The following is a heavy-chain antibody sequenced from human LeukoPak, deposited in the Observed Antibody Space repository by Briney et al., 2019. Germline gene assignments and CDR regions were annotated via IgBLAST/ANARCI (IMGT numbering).Heavy chain of an antibody. Sequence: ASVKVSCKASGYTFTSYYVHWVRQAPGQGLECMGIINPSGGSTSYAQKFQGRVTMTRDTSTSTVYMELSSLRSEDTAVYYCARAPPRYSSSWYYFDYWGQGTLVTVSS. D-gene: IGHD6-13*01. CDR2: INPSGGST. V-gene: IGHV1-46*01. CDR3: ARAPPRYSSSWYYFDY. CDR1: GYTFTSYY. J-gene: IGHJ4*02.